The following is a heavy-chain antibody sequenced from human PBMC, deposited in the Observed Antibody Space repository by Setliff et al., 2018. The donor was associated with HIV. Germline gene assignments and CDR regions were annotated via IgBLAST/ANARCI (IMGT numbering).Heavy chain of an antibody. CDR3: ARAEYKSDHY. Sequence: GSLRLSCVASGITVSGIYMTWVRQAPGKGLEWVSVINGGTTTYYADSVKGRFTISRDNAKNSLYLQINSLRAEDTAVYYCARAEYKSDHYWGQGTLVTVSS. CDR1: GITVSGIY. V-gene: IGHV3-53*01. CDR2: INGGTTT. J-gene: IGHJ4*02. D-gene: IGHD1-20*01.